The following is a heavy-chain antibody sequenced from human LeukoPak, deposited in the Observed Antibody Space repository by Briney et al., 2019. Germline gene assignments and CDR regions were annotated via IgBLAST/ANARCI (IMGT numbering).Heavy chain of an antibody. J-gene: IGHJ4*02. V-gene: IGHV1-24*01. CDR1: GYTLTELS. Sequence: ASVKVSCKVSGYTLTELSMHWVRQAPGKGLEWMGGFDPEDGETIYAQKFQGRVTMTEDTSTDTAYMELSSLRSEDTAVYYCATQSESWNDHGDWYWGQGTLVTVSS. D-gene: IGHD4-17*01. CDR2: FDPEDGET. CDR3: ATQSESWNDHGDWY.